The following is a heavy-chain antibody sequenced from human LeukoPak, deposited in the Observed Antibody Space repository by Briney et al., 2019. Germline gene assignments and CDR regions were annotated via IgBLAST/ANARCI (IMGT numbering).Heavy chain of an antibody. CDR3: ATDEYYYDSSGYHGGSRY. D-gene: IGHD3-22*01. CDR1: GYTLTELS. V-gene: IGHV1-24*01. J-gene: IGHJ4*02. Sequence: ASVKVSCKVSGYTLTELSMHWVRQAPGKGPEWMGGFDPEDGETIYAQKFQGRVTMTEDTSTDTAYMELSSLRSEDTAVYYCATDEYYYDSSGYHGGSRYWGQGTLVTVSS. CDR2: FDPEDGET.